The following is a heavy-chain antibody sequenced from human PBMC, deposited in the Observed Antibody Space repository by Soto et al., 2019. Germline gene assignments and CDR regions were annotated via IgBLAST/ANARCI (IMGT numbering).Heavy chain of an antibody. V-gene: IGHV4-39*01. CDR1: GGSISSSSYY. CDR2: IYYSGST. D-gene: IGHD6-6*01. CDR3: ASLAFSSIASELPYNWFDP. Sequence: SETLSLTCTLSGGSISSSSYYWGWIRQPPGKGLEWIGSIYYSGSTYYNPSLKSRVTISVDTSKNQFSLKLSSVTAADTAVYYCASLAFSSIASELPYNWFDPWGQGTRVTVSS. J-gene: IGHJ5*02.